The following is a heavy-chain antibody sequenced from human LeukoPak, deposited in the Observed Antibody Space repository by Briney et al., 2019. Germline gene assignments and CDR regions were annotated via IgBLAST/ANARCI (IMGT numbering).Heavy chain of an antibody. V-gene: IGHV3-33*01. CDR2: IWYDGSNE. Sequence: PGRSLRLSCVASGITFSSFGMHWVRQAPGKGLEWVAFIWYDGSNEYYADSVKGRFTIFRDNSKNTLYLQMNSLRGDDTAVYYCARDSPLTAGPFDTWGQGTLVTVSS. CDR3: ARDSPLTAGPFDT. D-gene: IGHD7-27*01. J-gene: IGHJ5*02. CDR1: GITFSSFG.